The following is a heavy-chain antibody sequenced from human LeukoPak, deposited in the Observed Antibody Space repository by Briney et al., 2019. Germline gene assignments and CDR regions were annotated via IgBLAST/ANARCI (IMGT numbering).Heavy chain of an antibody. CDR3: ARLVVGATEVDY. CDR2: IDYSGST. Sequence: SETLSLTCTVSGGSISSSSYYWCWSRQPPGKGLEWVGSIDYSGSTYYNPSLKSRVTISVDTSKNQFSLKLSSVTAADTAVYYCARLVVGATEVDYWGQGTLVTVSS. J-gene: IGHJ4*02. CDR1: GGSISSSSYY. V-gene: IGHV4-39*01. D-gene: IGHD1-26*01.